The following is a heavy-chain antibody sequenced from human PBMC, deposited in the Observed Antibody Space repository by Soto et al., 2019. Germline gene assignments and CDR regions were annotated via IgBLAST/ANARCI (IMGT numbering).Heavy chain of an antibody. CDR1: GFKFSSYW. D-gene: IGHD2-2*01. CDR2: IDNDGSST. V-gene: IGHV3-74*01. Sequence: EVQLVESGGDLIQPGGSLRLSCATSGFKFSSYWMHWVRQTPGKGLVWVSRIDNDGSSTVYADSVKGRFTISRDNAKNTLYLQMNSLRAEDTAVYYCARGGIYCSTTSCYFDYWGQGTLVTVSS. CDR3: ARGGIYCSTTSCYFDY. J-gene: IGHJ4*02.